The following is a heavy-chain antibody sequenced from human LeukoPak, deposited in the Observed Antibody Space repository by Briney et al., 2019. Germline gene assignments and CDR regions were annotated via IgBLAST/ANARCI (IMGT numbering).Heavy chain of an antibody. CDR1: GFTFSSYW. CDR2: IRYDEGVT. V-gene: IGHV3-74*01. CDR3: AKDRPSSSWYLVLTPSYYFDY. Sequence: PGGSLRLSCAASGFTFSSYWMHWVRQAPGKGLVWVSRIRYDEGVTNYADSVKGRFTISRDNSKNTLYLQMNSLRAEDTAVYYCAKDRPSSSWYLVLTPSYYFDYWGQGTLVTVSS. J-gene: IGHJ4*02. D-gene: IGHD6-13*01.